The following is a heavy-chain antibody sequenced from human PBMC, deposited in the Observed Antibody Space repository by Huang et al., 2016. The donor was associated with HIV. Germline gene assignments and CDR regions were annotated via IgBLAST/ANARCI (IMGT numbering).Heavy chain of an antibody. V-gene: IGHV4-34*02. D-gene: IGHD3-3*01. Sequence: QMQLQQRGAGLLKPSETLSLTCGVSGGWFTGNYLTWIRKAPGKGLAWIGEVNDSGATNYNPSLNGRVTRSLDKSNRELSLNLRSVTAADTAVYYCARQWTILEWLLGLDVWGQGTTVIVSS. CDR3: ARQWTILEWLLGLDV. CDR2: VNDSGAT. CDR1: GGWFTGNY. J-gene: IGHJ6*02.